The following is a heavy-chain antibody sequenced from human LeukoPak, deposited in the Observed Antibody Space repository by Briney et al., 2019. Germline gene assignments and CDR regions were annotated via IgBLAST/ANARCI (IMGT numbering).Heavy chain of an antibody. CDR1: GDTLTGDY. Sequence: GASVKVSCKASGDTLTGDYMHWRRQARGQGLEWMGWIAPNGDRTYYAQNFLGRLTVHRETPINKVYMELNSLTSGDTAVYYCARDEDWGPDYWGQGTLVTISS. J-gene: IGHJ4*02. D-gene: IGHD7-27*01. V-gene: IGHV1-2*02. CDR3: ARDEDWGPDY. CDR2: IAPNGDRT.